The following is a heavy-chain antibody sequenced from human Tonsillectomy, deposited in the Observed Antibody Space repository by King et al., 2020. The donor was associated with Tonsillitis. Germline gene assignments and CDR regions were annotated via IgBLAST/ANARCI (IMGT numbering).Heavy chain of an antibody. Sequence: VQLVESGGGLVKPGGSLRLSCAASGFTFSSYSMNWVRQAPGKGLQWVSSISISSSYIYYADSVKGRFSISRDNAKNSLYLQMNSLRAEDTAVYYCAGGRDWNYRDAFDIWGQGTMVTVSS. CDR2: ISISSSYI. V-gene: IGHV3-21*01. D-gene: IGHD1-7*01. CDR1: GFTFSSYS. J-gene: IGHJ3*02. CDR3: AGGRDWNYRDAFDI.